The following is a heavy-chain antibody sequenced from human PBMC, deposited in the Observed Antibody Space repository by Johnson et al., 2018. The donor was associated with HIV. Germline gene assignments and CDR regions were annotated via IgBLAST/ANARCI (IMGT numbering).Heavy chain of an antibody. J-gene: IGHJ3*02. CDR3: ASLGGSYSLDI. D-gene: IGHD1-26*01. V-gene: IGHV3-30*03. Sequence: QVQLVESGGGVVQPGRSLRLSCAASGFTFSTYDMHWVRQAPGKGLEWVAIISYDGSTKYYADSVKGRFTISRDNSKNTLYLQMNSLRAEDTAVYYCASLGGSYSLDIWGQGTMVTVSS. CDR1: GFTFSTYD. CDR2: ISYDGSTK.